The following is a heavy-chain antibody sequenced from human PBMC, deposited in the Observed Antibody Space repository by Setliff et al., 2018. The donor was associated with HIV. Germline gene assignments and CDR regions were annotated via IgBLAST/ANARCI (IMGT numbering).Heavy chain of an antibody. CDR1: GGTFSSYA. V-gene: IGHV1-69*13. D-gene: IGHD6-13*01. Sequence: ASVKVSCKASGGTFSSYAISWVRQAPGQGLEWMGGIIPIFGTANYAQKFQGRVTITAGESTSTAYMELSSLRSEDTAVYYCARDQGIAAAGTTPSYYYYYYMDVWGKGTTVT. CDR3: ARDQGIAAAGTTPSYYYYYYMDV. CDR2: IIPIFGTA. J-gene: IGHJ6*03.